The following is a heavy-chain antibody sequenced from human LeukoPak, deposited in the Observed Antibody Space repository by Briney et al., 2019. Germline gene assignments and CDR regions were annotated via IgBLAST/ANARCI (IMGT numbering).Heavy chain of an antibody. CDR2: ISSSSTYI. V-gene: IGHV3-21*01. Sequence: GRSLRLSCAASGFTFSDYAMNWVRQAPGKGLEWVSSISSSSTYIYYADSVKGRFTISRDNAKNSLYLQMNSLRAGDTAVYYCARKVASGYDTFDIWGQGTMVTVSA. D-gene: IGHD6-13*01. CDR3: ARKVASGYDTFDI. CDR1: GFTFSDYA. J-gene: IGHJ3*02.